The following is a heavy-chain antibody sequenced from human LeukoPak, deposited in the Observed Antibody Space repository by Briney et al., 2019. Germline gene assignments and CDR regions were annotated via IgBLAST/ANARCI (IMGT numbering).Heavy chain of an antibody. V-gene: IGHV3-21*04. CDR3: ARDKSWSGYYINDYYYGMDV. CDR2: ISGSSYHI. Sequence: GGSLRLSCAASGFTFSTCSMKWVRQAPGKALEWVSSISGSSYHIYYADSVKGRFTISRDNAKNMLYLQVNSLRAEDTAVYYCARDKSWSGYYINDYYYGMDVWGQGTTVTVSS. J-gene: IGHJ6*02. CDR1: GFTFSTCS. D-gene: IGHD3-3*01.